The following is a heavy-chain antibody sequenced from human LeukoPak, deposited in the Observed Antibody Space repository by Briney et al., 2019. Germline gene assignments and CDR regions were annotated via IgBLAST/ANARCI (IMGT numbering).Heavy chain of an antibody. Sequence: GGSLRLSCAPSGFTVSRNYINWVGKAPGKGREWVSVLYSGGDTYYADSVKGRFTVSRDNSKNTLYLQMNSLGAEDTAVYYCARDTSGYCSTSRCYGSWYFDLWGRGTLVTVSS. CDR3: ARDTSGYCSTSRCYGSWYFDL. D-gene: IGHD2-2*01. CDR1: GFTVSRNY. J-gene: IGHJ2*01. CDR2: LYSGGDT. V-gene: IGHV3-53*01.